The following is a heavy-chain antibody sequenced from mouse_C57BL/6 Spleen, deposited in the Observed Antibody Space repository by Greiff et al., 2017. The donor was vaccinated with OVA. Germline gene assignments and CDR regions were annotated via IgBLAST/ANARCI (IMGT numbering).Heavy chain of an antibody. CDR1: GYSFTGYY. V-gene: IGHV1-42*01. J-gene: IGHJ3*01. CDR2: INPSTGGT. D-gene: IGHD4-1*02. Sequence: VQLQHSGPELVKPGASVKISCKASGYSFTGYYMNWVKQSPEKSLEWIGEINPSTGGTTYNQKFKAKATLTVDKSSSTAYMQLKSLTSEDSAVYYCARHQLGQGFAYWGQGTLVTVSA. CDR3: ARHQLGQGFAY.